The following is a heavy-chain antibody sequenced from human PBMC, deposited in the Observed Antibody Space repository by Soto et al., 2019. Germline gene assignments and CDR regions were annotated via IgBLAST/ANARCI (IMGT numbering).Heavy chain of an antibody. D-gene: IGHD1-26*01. CDR3: ARERSGSSAHYYYDYGMDV. V-gene: IGHV1-46*01. Sequence: GASVKVSCKASGYTFTSYYMHWVRPAPGQGLEWMGIINPSGGSTSYAQKFQGRVTMTRDTSTSTVYMELSSLRSEDTAVYYCARERSGSSAHYYYDYGMDVWGQGTTVTVSS. J-gene: IGHJ6*02. CDR1: GYTFTSYY. CDR2: INPSGGST.